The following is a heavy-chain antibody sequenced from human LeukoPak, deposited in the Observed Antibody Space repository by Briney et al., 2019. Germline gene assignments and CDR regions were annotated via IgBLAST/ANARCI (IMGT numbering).Heavy chain of an antibody. D-gene: IGHD3-22*01. CDR3: ARASTEVVSGDY. Sequence: ASVKVSCKASGGTFSSYAISWVRQAPGQGLEWMGGIIPIFGTANYAQKFQGRVTITADESTSTAYMELSSLRSEDTAVYYCARASTEVVSGDYWGQGTLVTVSS. CDR2: IIPIFGTA. J-gene: IGHJ4*02. V-gene: IGHV1-69*13. CDR1: GGTFSSYA.